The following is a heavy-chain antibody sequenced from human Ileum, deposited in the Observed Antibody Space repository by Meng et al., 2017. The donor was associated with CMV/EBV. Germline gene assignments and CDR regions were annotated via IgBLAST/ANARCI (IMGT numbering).Heavy chain of an antibody. CDR1: GGSLTSNC. CDR3: ARAAARGVPVDL. Sequence: QLPLEGSGPKPRASSETLCLTCTVTGGSLTSNCVPWVRQPARKGLEWIGRIHPTGTTEDKPSLRSRVSMSLDKSKNQFSLKLTSVTAADTAVYYCARAAARGVPVDLWGQGTLVTVSS. CDR2: IHPTGTT. J-gene: IGHJ5*02. V-gene: IGHV4-4*07. D-gene: IGHD3-10*01.